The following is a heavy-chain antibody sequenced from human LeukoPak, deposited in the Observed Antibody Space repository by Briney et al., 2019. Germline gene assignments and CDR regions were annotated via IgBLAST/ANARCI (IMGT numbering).Heavy chain of an antibody. CDR3: ARDSSSGWYYFDY. CDR1: GFSVGNNY. Sequence: GGSLRLSCAASGFSVGNNYLSWVRQAPGKGLEYVSIIYRGGTTYYADSVRGRFTISIDNSKNTLYLQINSLRADDTAVYYCARDSSSGWYYFDYWGQGTLVTVSS. J-gene: IGHJ4*02. V-gene: IGHV3-53*01. CDR2: IYRGGTT. D-gene: IGHD6-19*01.